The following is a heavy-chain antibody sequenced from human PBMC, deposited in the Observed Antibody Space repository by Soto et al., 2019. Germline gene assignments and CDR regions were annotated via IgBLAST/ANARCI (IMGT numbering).Heavy chain of an antibody. CDR3: AREELKRYWFEP. D-gene: IGHD1-7*01. CDR2: IYHSGST. J-gene: IGHJ5*02. Sequence: LSLTCTVSGGSISSGGYYWSWIRQHPGKGLEWIGYIYHSGSTYYNPSPKSRVTISVDTSKNQFSLKLSSVTAADTAVYYCAREELKRYWFEPWGQGTMVTVSS. CDR1: GGSISSGGYY. V-gene: IGHV4-31*03.